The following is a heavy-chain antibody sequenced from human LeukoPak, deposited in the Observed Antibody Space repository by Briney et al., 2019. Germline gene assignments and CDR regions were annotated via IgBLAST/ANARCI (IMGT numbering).Heavy chain of an antibody. V-gene: IGHV1-46*01. CDR1: GYTFTSYY. J-gene: IGHJ4*02. D-gene: IGHD2-8*01. CDR2: INPSGGST. Sequence: GASAKVSCKASGYTFTSYYMHWVRQAPGQGLEWMGIINPSGGSTTYAQKFQGRVTMTRDTSTSTVYMELSSLRSEDTAVYYCARSTHCSNGVCGLAYWGQGTLVTVSS. CDR3: ARSTHCSNGVCGLAY.